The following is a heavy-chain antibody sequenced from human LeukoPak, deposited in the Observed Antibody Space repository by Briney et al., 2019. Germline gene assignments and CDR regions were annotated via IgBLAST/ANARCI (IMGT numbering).Heavy chain of an antibody. CDR3: ARDRYTKNYFDALDL. Sequence: PGGSLRLSCAASGFNFNNYPMHWVRQVPGRGPQWVALISYDGIDSYIADSVKGRFSISRDNSKNTLFPQMNSLRPEDTAVYYCARDRYTKNYFDALDLWGQGSTVTVSS. CDR1: GFNFNNYP. J-gene: IGHJ3*01. D-gene: IGHD3-16*02. CDR2: ISYDGIDS. V-gene: IGHV3-30*04.